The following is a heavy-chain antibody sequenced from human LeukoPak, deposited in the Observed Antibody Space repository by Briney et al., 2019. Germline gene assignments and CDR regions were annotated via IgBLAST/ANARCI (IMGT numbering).Heavy chain of an antibody. CDR2: INHSGST. D-gene: IGHD3-9*01. V-gene: IGHV4-34*01. Sequence: PSETLSLTCAVYGGSFSGYYWSWIRQPPGKGLEWIGEINHSGSTNYNPSLKSRVTISVDTSKNQFSLKLSSVTAADTAVYYCARLRPTYYDILTGYTRSPWFDPWGQGTLVTVSS. CDR3: ARLRPTYYDILTGYTRSPWFDP. J-gene: IGHJ5*02. CDR1: GGSFSGYY.